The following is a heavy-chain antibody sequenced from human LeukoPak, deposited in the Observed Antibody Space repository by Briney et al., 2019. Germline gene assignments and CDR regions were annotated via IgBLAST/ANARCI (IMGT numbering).Heavy chain of an antibody. CDR3: ARGPRANHFNWFDP. J-gene: IGHJ5*02. V-gene: IGHV3-21*01. D-gene: IGHD1-26*01. Sequence: GGSLRLSCAASGFIFSTYSINWVRQAPGKGLEWVSSISSSGIYIYYADSVKGRFTISRDNAKNSLYLQMNSLRAEDTAVYYCARGPRANHFNWFDPWGQGILVTVSS. CDR1: GFIFSTYS. CDR2: ISSSGIYI.